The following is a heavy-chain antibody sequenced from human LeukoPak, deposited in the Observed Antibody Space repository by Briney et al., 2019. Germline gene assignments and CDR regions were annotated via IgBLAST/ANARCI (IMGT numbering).Heavy chain of an antibody. V-gene: IGHV4-39*07. CDR1: GGSISSSSYY. Sequence: PSETLSLTCTVSGGSISSSSYYWGWIRQPPGKGLEWIGSIYYSGSTHYNPSPKSRVTISVDTSKNQFSLKLSSVTAADTAVYYCARCYGSGSFYYYYYMDVWGKGTTVTVSS. CDR2: IYYSGST. J-gene: IGHJ6*03. CDR3: ARCYGSGSFYYYYYMDV. D-gene: IGHD3-10*01.